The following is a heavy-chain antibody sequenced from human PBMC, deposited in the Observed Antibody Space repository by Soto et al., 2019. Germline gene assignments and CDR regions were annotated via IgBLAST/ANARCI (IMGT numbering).Heavy chain of an antibody. J-gene: IGHJ4*02. CDR1: GFTFSSYG. V-gene: IGHV3-30*18. CDR3: AKVGYDSSGHYYRPPWFDY. CDR2: ISYDGSNK. D-gene: IGHD3-22*01. Sequence: GGSLRLSCAASGFTFSSYGMHWVRQAPGKXLEWVAVISYDGSNKYYADSVKGRITISRDNSKNTLYLQMNSLRAEDTAVYYCAKVGYDSSGHYYRPPWFDYWGQGTLVTVSS.